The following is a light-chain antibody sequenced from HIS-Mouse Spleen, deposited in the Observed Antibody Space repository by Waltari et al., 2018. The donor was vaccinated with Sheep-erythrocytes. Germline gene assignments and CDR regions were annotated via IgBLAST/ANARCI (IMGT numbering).Light chain of an antibody. Sequence: QSALTQPASVSGSPGPSITIPCTGTSSDVGSYTLVSWYQQHPGKAPKLMIYEGSKRPSGVSNRFSGSKSGNTASLTISGLQAEDEADYYCCSYAGSSTWVFGGGTKLTVL. CDR1: SSDVGSYTL. J-gene: IGLJ3*02. CDR3: CSYAGSSTWV. V-gene: IGLV2-23*01. CDR2: EGS.